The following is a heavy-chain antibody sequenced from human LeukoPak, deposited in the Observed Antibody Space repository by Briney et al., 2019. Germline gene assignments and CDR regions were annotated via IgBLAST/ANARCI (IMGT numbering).Heavy chain of an antibody. J-gene: IGHJ4*02. CDR1: GFTFSSYY. V-gene: IGHV3-21*01. Sequence: GGSLRLSCAASGFTFSSYYMNWVRQAPGKGLEWVSSISRSTNHTYYADSLKGRFTISRDNAKNSLYLQMNSLRAEDTAVYYCARVSFADGGYFDYWSQGSLVTVSS. CDR2: ISRSTNHT. CDR3: ARVSFADGGYFDY. D-gene: IGHD2-15*01.